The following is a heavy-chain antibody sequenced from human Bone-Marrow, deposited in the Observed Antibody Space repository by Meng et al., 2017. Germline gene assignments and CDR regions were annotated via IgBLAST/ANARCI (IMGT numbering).Heavy chain of an antibody. J-gene: IGHJ6*02. V-gene: IGHV3-20*04. D-gene: IGHD2-2*01. CDR2: INWNGGST. CDR3: ARVGYCSSTGCYSHYYYGMDV. CDR1: GFSFTDAW. Sequence: GESLKISCTATGFSFTDAWMTWVRQAPGKGLEWVSGINWNGGSTGYADSVKGRFTISRDNAKNSLYLQMNSLRAEDTALYYCARVGYCSSTGCYSHYYYGMDVWGQGTTVTVSS.